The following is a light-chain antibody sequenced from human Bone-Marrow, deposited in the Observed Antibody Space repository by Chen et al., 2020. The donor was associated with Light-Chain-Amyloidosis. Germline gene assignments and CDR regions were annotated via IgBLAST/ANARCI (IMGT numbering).Light chain of an antibody. J-gene: IGLJ3*02. CDR1: NIGSPS. Sequence: SYVLTQPSSVSVAPGQPATIACVGNNIGSPSVHWYQQTPGQAPLLVVYEDSDRPSGIPERLSGSNSGNTATLTISRVEAGDEADYYCQVWDRSSDRPVFGGGTKLTVL. CDR3: QVWDRSSDRPV. CDR2: EDS. V-gene: IGLV3-21*02.